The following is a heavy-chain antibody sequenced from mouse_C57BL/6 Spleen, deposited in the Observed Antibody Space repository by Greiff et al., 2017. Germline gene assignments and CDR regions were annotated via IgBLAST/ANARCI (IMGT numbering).Heavy chain of an antibody. Sequence: EVQLVESGGGLVKPGGSLKLSCAASGFTFSSYAMSWVRQTPEKRLEWVATISDGGSYTYYPDNVKGRFTISRDNAKNNLYLQMSHLKSEDTAMYYCARDDYYGSSHAMDYWGQGTSVTVSS. CDR2: ISDGGSYT. J-gene: IGHJ4*01. CDR3: ARDDYYGSSHAMDY. CDR1: GFTFSSYA. D-gene: IGHD1-1*01. V-gene: IGHV5-4*01.